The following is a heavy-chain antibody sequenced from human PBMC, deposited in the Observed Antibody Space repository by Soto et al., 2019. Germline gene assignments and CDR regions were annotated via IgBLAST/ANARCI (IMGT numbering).Heavy chain of an antibody. CDR1: GFTFTNAW. Sequence: EVQLVESGGGLVKPGGSLRLSCAASGFTFTNAWMSWVRQAPGKGLEWVGRIRSKTDGGTTAYAAPVKGRFTISRDDSKNTLYLQMNSLKTEDTAVYFCASGMVRDNYYGMDVWGRGTTVTVSS. J-gene: IGHJ6*02. CDR2: IRSKTDGGTT. CDR3: ASGMVRDNYYGMDV. D-gene: IGHD3-10*01. V-gene: IGHV3-15*01.